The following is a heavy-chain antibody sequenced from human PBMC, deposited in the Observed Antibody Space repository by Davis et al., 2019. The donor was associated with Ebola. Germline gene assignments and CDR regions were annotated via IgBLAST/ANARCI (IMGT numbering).Heavy chain of an antibody. V-gene: IGHV3-9*01. CDR3: AKDVLSSGWSPWDY. CDR2: ISWNSGSI. D-gene: IGHD6-19*01. J-gene: IGHJ4*02. Sequence: SLKISCAASGFTFSSYSMNWVRQAPGKGLEWVSGISWNSGSIDYADSVKGRFTISRDNAKNSLYLQMNSLRAEDTALYYCAKDVLSSGWSPWDYWGQGTLVTVSS. CDR1: GFTFSSYS.